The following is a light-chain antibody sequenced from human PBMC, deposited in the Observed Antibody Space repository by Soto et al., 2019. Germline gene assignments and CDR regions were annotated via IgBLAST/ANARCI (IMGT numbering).Light chain of an antibody. V-gene: IGKV1-5*01. Sequence: DIQMTQSPSTLSAPVGDRVIITCRASQSISTWLTWYQQKPGEGPKLLIYSASTLQSGVPSRFSGSGSGTEFTLTISGLQPDDFATYYCQQYDGNFGGGTRVVIK. CDR3: QQYDGN. CDR1: QSISTW. J-gene: IGKJ4*01. CDR2: SAS.